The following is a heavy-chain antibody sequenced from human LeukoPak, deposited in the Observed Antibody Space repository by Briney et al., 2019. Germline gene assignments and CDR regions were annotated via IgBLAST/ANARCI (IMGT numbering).Heavy chain of an antibody. CDR2: IYYSGST. V-gene: IGHV4-59*08. CDR1: GGSVSGYY. Sequence: PSETLSLTCTVSGGSVSGYYWSWIRQPPGKGLEWIGYIYYSGSTDYNPSLKSRVTISSDPSKNQFSLKLSSVTAADTAVYYCARRGYSSGYYYLDYWGQGTLVAVSS. D-gene: IGHD6-19*01. J-gene: IGHJ4*02. CDR3: ARRGYSSGYYYLDY.